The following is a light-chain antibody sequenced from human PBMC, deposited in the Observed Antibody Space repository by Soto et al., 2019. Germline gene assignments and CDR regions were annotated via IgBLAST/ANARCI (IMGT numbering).Light chain of an antibody. CDR3: QAWDSTTGV. CDR2: QDT. J-gene: IGLJ1*01. V-gene: IGLV3-1*01. Sequence: SYELTQPPSVSVSPGQTARITCSGHKLGDKYTCWYQQKPGQTPLLVIYQDTERPSGIPERFSGSNSGNTATLTIRGAQAMDEADYYCQAWDSTTGVFGTGTKLTVL. CDR1: KLGDKY.